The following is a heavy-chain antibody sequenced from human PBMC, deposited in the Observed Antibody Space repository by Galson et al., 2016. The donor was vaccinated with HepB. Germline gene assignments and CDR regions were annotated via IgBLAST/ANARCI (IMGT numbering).Heavy chain of an antibody. CDR2: AYHLGYT. D-gene: IGHD4-23*01. CDR1: GDSITSDSW. V-gene: IGHV4-4*02. J-gene: IGHJ5*02. Sequence: LSLTCAVSGDSITSDSWWSWVRQSPAKGLEWIGEAYHLGYTSYNPSLKSRVAIFLDNSKNQFSLILHSVTAADTAIYYCARGTTAVKYGNWFDPWGLGTLVSVSS. CDR3: ARGTTAVKYGNWFDP.